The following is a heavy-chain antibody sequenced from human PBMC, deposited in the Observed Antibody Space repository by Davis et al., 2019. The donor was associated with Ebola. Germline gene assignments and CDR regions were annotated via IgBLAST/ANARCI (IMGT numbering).Heavy chain of an antibody. CDR3: ARGGGGDSSRFQSWFDP. CDR2: IISLFGTA. CDR1: GGTFTSYA. V-gene: IGHV1-69*13. Sequence: SVTVSCKASGGTFTSYAISWVRQAPGQGLEWMGGIISLFGTANYEQKFQDRVTITADESTSTSYMELNSLRSDDTAVYYCARGGGGDSSRFQSWFDPWGQGTLVIVSS. J-gene: IGHJ5*02. D-gene: IGHD3-22*01.